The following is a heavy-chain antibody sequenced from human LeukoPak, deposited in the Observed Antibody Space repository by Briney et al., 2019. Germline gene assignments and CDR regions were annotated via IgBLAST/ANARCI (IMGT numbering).Heavy chain of an antibody. Sequence: GGSLRLSCAASGFTFSTYWMHWVRQVPGKGLVWVSRISSDGANANYADSVKGRFTISRDNAKNSLYLQMNSLRAEDMALYYCAKGAGGSSGYPDAFDIWGQGTMVTVSS. D-gene: IGHD3-22*01. V-gene: IGHV3-74*01. CDR2: ISSDGANA. CDR3: AKGAGGSSGYPDAFDI. J-gene: IGHJ3*02. CDR1: GFTFSTYW.